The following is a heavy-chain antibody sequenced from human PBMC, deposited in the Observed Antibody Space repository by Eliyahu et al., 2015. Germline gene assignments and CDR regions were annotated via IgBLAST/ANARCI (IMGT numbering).Heavy chain of an antibody. CDR3: ARGLGEVPAASDWFDP. CDR2: INPNSGGT. Sequence: QVQLVQSGAEVKKPGASVKVSCKASGYNFTGYYMHWVRQAPGQGLEWMGWINPNSGGTNYAQKFQGRVTMTRDTSISTAYMELSRLRSGDTAVYYCARGLGEVPAASDWFDPWGQGTLVTVSS. V-gene: IGHV1-2*02. D-gene: IGHD2-2*01. J-gene: IGHJ5*02. CDR1: GYNFTGYY.